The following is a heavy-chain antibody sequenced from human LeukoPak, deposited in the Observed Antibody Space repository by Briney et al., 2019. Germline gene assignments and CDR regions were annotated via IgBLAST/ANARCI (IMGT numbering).Heavy chain of an antibody. D-gene: IGHD3-22*01. V-gene: IGHV3-15*01. CDR1: GLTSTNAW. CDR3: TTDRYYDNSELQFQH. CDR2: IKRETGGGTI. J-gene: IGHJ1*01. Sequence: TGGSLRLSCAASGLTSTNAWMSWVRQAPGKGLEWLGRIKRETGGGTIDYAAPVKGRFTISRDDSRNTLYLQMDSLKIEDTAVYYCTTDRYYDNSELQFQHWGQGTLVTVSS.